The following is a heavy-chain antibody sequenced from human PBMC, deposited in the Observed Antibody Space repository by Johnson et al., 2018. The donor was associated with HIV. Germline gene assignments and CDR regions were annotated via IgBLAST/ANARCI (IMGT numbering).Heavy chain of an antibody. Sequence: QVQLVESGGGMVQPGGSLRLSCAASGLTFSGSGMHWVRQAPGKGLEWVAFTRYDGSNKHYVDSVKGRLTISRDNSKNTLYLQMNSLLPEDTAVYYCAKSDSGYDAFDIWGQGTMVTVSS. J-gene: IGHJ3*02. CDR2: TRYDGSNK. V-gene: IGHV3-30*02. CDR1: GLTFSGSG. CDR3: AKSDSGYDAFDI. D-gene: IGHD5-12*01.